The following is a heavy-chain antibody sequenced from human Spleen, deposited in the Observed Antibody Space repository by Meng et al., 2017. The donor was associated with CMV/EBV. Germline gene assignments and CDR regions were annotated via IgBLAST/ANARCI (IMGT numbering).Heavy chain of an antibody. Sequence: GSLRLSCAASGFTFSDYYMSWIRQAPGKGLEWVSYISSSGSTIYYADSVKGRFTISRDNAKNSLYLQMNSLRAEDTAVYYCGFEGYYDSSGYYYPPGDYWGQGTLVTVSS. D-gene: IGHD3-22*01. CDR1: GFTFSDYY. CDR3: GFEGYYDSSGYYYPPGDY. V-gene: IGHV3-11*04. CDR2: ISSSGSTI. J-gene: IGHJ4*02.